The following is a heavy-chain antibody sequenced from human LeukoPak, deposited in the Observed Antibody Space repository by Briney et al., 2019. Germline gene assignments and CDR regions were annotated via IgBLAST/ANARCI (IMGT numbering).Heavy chain of an antibody. J-gene: IGHJ3*02. Sequence: ASVKVSCKASGYTFTGYYMHWVRQAPGQGLEWMGWINPNSGGTNYAQKFQGRATMTRDTSISTAYMELSRLRSDDTAVYYCARNIVVVPAAPGAFDIWGQGTMVTVSS. D-gene: IGHD2-2*01. CDR3: ARNIVVVPAAPGAFDI. CDR1: GYTFTGYY. CDR2: INPNSGGT. V-gene: IGHV1-2*02.